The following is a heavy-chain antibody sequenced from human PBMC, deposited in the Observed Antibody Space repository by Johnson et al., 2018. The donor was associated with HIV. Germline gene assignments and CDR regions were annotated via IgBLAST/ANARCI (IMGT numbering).Heavy chain of an antibody. D-gene: IGHD3-3*01. CDR2: IWYDGSNE. J-gene: IGHJ3*02. CDR1: GFTFSSYG. Sequence: QVQLVESGGGVVQPGTSLRLSCAASGFTFSSYGMHWVRQAPGKGLEWVALIWYDGSNEYYADSVTGRVSISRDNSKNTLYLQMNRLTAEDTAVYYWAKPQWVSSGAFDIWGQGTMVTVSS. V-gene: IGHV3-33*03. CDR3: AKPQWVSSGAFDI.